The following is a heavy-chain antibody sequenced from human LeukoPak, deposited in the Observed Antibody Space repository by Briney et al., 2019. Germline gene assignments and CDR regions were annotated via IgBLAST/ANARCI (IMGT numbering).Heavy chain of an antibody. CDR2: INHSGST. Sequence: PSETLSLTCAVYGGSFSGYYWSWIRQPPGKGLEWIGEINHSGSTNYNPSLKSRVTISVDTSKNQFSLKLSSVTAADTAVYYCARGVRKGYCSGGSCYSRDYYGMDVWGQGTTVTVSS. V-gene: IGHV4-34*01. CDR3: ARGVRKGYCSGGSCYSRDYYGMDV. J-gene: IGHJ6*02. D-gene: IGHD2-15*01. CDR1: GGSFSGYY.